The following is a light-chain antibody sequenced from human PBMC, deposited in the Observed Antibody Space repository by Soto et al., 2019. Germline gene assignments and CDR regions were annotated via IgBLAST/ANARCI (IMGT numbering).Light chain of an antibody. Sequence: QSVLTQPPSASGTPGQRVTISCSGGSSNIGSHPVNWYQQLPGTAPKLLIYSNNQRPSGVPDRFSGSKSGTSASLAISGLQSEDEADYYCAAWHDSLNGPVFGGGTQLTVL. CDR2: SNN. J-gene: IGLJ2*01. CDR1: SSNIGSHP. V-gene: IGLV1-44*01. CDR3: AAWHDSLNGPV.